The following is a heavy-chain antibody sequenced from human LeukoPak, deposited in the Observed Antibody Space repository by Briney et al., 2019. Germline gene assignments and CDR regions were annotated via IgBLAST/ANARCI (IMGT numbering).Heavy chain of an antibody. CDR3: ARGGRDYYDSSGYYYFDY. V-gene: IGHV6-1*01. Sequence: SQTLSLTCAISGDSVSSNSAAWNWIRQSPSRGLEWLGRTYYRSKWYNDYAVSVKSRITINPDTSKNQFSLQLNSVTPEDTAVYYCARGGRDYYDSSGYYYFDYWGQGTLVTVSS. J-gene: IGHJ4*02. D-gene: IGHD3-22*01. CDR1: GDSVSSNSAA. CDR2: TYYRSKWYN.